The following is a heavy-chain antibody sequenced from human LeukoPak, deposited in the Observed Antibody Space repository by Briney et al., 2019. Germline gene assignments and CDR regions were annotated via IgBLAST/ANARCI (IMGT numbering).Heavy chain of an antibody. CDR3: AREVPATAVPTAY. D-gene: IGHD2-2*02. V-gene: IGHV3-74*01. Sequence: PGGSLRLSCAAFGFTFSTYWMHWVRQVPGKGPAWVSRISGDGSNSAYAVSVKGRFTISRDNAKHTLYLQMNSLRVEDTAVYYCAREVPATAVPTAYWGQGTLVTVSS. J-gene: IGHJ4*02. CDR1: GFTFSTYW. CDR2: ISGDGSNS.